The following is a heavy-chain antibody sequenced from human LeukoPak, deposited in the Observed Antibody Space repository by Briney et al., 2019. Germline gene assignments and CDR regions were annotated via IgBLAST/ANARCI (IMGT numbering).Heavy chain of an antibody. D-gene: IGHD1-26*01. J-gene: IGHJ4*02. Sequence: PGGSLRLSCAASGFAFSSYEMNWVRQAPGKGLERVSYISSSGSTIYYADSVKGRFTSSRDNAKNSLYLQMNSLRAEDTAVYYCTRDFNTLSGSSHDRIDYWGQGTLVTVSS. V-gene: IGHV3-48*03. CDR3: TRDFNTLSGSSHDRIDY. CDR2: ISSSGSTI. CDR1: GFAFSSYE.